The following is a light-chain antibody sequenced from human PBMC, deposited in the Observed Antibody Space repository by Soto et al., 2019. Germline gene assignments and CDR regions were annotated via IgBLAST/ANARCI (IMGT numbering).Light chain of an antibody. J-gene: IGKJ3*01. CDR2: DAS. V-gene: IGKV3-11*01. CDR3: QQRSDWPPS. Sequence: EIVLTQSPATLSLSPGERATLSCRASQSVRNYLAWYQQKPGQVPRLLIYDASNRAAGIPARFSGSGSGTDFTRTISSLEPEDFALYFWQQRSDWPPSFGPGTKVDIK. CDR1: QSVRNY.